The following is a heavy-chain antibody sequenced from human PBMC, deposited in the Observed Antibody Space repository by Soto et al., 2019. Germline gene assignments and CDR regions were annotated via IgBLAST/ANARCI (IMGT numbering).Heavy chain of an antibody. D-gene: IGHD1-7*01. CDR2: IIPIFGTA. CDR3: ARVPNYFYYYYGMDV. CDR1: GGTFSSYA. V-gene: IGHV1-69*13. Sequence: GASVKVSCKASGGTFSSYAISWVRQAPGQGLEWMGGIIPIFGTANYAQKFQGRVTITADESTSTAYMELSSLRSEDTAVYYCARVPNYFYYYYGMDVWCQGTTVTVSS. J-gene: IGHJ6*02.